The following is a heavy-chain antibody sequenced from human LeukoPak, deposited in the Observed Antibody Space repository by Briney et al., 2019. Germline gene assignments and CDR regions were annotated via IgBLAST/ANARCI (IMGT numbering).Heavy chain of an antibody. D-gene: IGHD6-19*01. Sequence: GGSLRLSCAASGFTFSDYYMSWIRQAPGKGLEWVSYISSSGSTIYYADSVKGRFTISRDNAKNSLYLQMNSLRAEDTAVYYCAKGYSSGWYLFDYWGQGTLVTVSS. CDR3: AKGYSSGWYLFDY. V-gene: IGHV3-11*04. CDR1: GFTFSDYY. J-gene: IGHJ4*02. CDR2: ISSSGSTI.